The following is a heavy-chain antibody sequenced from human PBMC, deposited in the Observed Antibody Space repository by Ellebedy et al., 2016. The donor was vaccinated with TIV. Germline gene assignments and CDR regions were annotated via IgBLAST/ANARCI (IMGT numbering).Heavy chain of an antibody. V-gene: IGHV4-34*01. CDR3: ARDRGGDIVVVPAAITDYYYYYGMNV. D-gene: IGHD2-2*01. CDR2: INRSGST. J-gene: IGHJ6*02. CDR1: GGSFSDYY. Sequence: SETLSLTCAVYGGSFSDYYWSWIRQPPGKGLEWIGEINRSGSTNYNPSLKSRVTISVDTSKNQFSLTLRSVTAADTALYYCARDRGGDIVVVPAAITDYYYYYGMNVWGQGTTVTISS.